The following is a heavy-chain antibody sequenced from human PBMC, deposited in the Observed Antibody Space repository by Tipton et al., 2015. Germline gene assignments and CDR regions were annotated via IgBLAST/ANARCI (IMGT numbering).Heavy chain of an antibody. CDR3: AREGGIAAADDNWFGL. V-gene: IGHV1-2*02. Sequence: QVQLVQSGAEVKKPGASVKVSCKASGYTFTGYYMHWVRQAPGQGLEWMGWINPNRGGTNYAQKFQGRVTMTRDTSISTAYMELNRLRSDDTAVYYCAREGGIAAADDNWFGLWGQGTLVTVSS. CDR1: GYTFTGYY. CDR2: INPNRGGT. J-gene: IGHJ5*02. D-gene: IGHD6-13*01.